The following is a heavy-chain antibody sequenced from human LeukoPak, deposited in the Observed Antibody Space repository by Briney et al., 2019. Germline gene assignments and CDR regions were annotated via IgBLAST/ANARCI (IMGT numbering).Heavy chain of an antibody. Sequence: ASVKVSCKASGYTFTGYYMHWVRQAPGKGLEWMGGFDPEDGETIYAQKFQGRVTMTEDTSTDTAYMELSSLRSEDTAVYYCASWELSLKGFDYWGQGALVTVSS. CDR2: FDPEDGET. CDR3: ASWELSLKGFDY. J-gene: IGHJ4*02. D-gene: IGHD1-26*01. V-gene: IGHV1-24*01. CDR1: GYTFTGYY.